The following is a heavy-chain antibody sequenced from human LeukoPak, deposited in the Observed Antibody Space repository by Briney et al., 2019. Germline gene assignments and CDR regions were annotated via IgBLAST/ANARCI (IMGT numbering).Heavy chain of an antibody. CDR2: INHSGST. J-gene: IGHJ4*02. CDR1: GGSFSGYY. D-gene: IGHD5-18*01. Sequence: PSETLSLTCAVYGGSFSGYYWSWIRQPPGKGLEWIGEINHSGSTNYNPSLKSRVTISVDTSKNQFSLKLSSVTAADTAVYYCARGPRGYSYGGPLVYWGQGTLVTVSS. CDR3: ARGPRGYSYGGPLVY. V-gene: IGHV4-34*01.